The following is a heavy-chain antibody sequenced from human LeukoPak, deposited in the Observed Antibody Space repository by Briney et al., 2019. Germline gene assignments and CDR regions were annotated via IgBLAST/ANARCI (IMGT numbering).Heavy chain of an antibody. CDR2: FYYSGST. CDR3: ARAPYGSAANNYYMDV. J-gene: IGHJ6*03. D-gene: IGHD3-10*01. V-gene: IGHV4-61*05. CDR1: GGSISSSTYY. Sequence: SETLSLTCTVSGGSISSSTYYWAWIRQPPGKGLEWIGFFYYSGSTNYNPSLKSRVTMSVDTSKNQFSLKLSSVTAADTAVYYCARAPYGSAANNYYMDVWGKGTTVTVSS.